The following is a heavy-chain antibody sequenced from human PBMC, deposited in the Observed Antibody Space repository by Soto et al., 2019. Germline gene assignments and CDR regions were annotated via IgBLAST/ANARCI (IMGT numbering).Heavy chain of an antibody. J-gene: IGHJ4*02. CDR2: ISYDGSNK. Sequence: GGSLRLSCAASGFTFSSYAMHWVRQAPGKGLEWVAVISYDGSNKYYADSVKGRFTISRDNSKNTLYLQMNSLRAEDTAVYYCARVSSGWYESFGLGYFDYWGQGTLVTVSS. CDR1: GFTFSSYA. V-gene: IGHV3-30-3*01. D-gene: IGHD6-19*01. CDR3: ARVSSGWYESFGLGYFDY.